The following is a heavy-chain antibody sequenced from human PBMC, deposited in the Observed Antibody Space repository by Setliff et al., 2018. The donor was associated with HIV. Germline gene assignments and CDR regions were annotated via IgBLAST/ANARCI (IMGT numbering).Heavy chain of an antibody. Sequence: KSSETLSLTCAVSGGSFSNSNWWNWVRQPAGKGLEWIGEIYHSGSTNYNPSLKGRVSISLDKSKRQFSLKLSSVTAADTAVYYCARGQPRSSFDIWGQGTMVTVSS. CDR1: GGSFSNSNW. D-gene: IGHD2-15*01. CDR2: IYHSGST. V-gene: IGHV4-4*02. J-gene: IGHJ3*02. CDR3: ARGQPRSSFDI.